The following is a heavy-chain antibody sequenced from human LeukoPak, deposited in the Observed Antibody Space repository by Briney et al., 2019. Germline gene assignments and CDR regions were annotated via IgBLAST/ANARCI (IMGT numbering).Heavy chain of an antibody. Sequence: PSETLSLTCTVSGGSISSYYWSWIRQPAGKGLEWIGRIYTSGSTNYNPSLKSRVIMSVDTSKNQFSLKLSSVTAADTAVYYCARDYGAAAGTRNWFDPWGQGTLVTVSS. J-gene: IGHJ5*02. CDR3: ARDYGAAAGTRNWFDP. D-gene: IGHD6-13*01. V-gene: IGHV4-4*07. CDR2: IYTSGST. CDR1: GGSISSYY.